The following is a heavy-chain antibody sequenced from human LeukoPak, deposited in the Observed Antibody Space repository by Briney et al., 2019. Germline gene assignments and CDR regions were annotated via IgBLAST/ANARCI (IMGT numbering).Heavy chain of an antibody. CDR3: AKGVGGSANYYYMDV. D-gene: IGHD3-10*01. CDR1: GFAFSRHG. Sequence: GGSLRLSCAASGFAFSRHGIHWARQAPGKGLEGVAFIPYDGSNKFYTDSVKGRFTISRDNSKNTLYLQMNSLRAEDTAVYYCAKGVGGSANYYYMDVWGKGTTVTVSS. V-gene: IGHV3-30*02. CDR2: IPYDGSNK. J-gene: IGHJ6*03.